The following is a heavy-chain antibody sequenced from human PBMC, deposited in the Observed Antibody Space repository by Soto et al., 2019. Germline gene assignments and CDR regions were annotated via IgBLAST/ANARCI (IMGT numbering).Heavy chain of an antibody. D-gene: IGHD6-19*01. Sequence: QVQLVQSEAEVKKPGASVKVSCKASGYTFTGYYMHWVRQAPGQGLEWMGWINSNSGGTNYAQKFQGRVTMTRDTSISTVYMELSRLRSDDTAVYYCATTGIAVAGPFEYWGQGTLITVSS. CDR2: INSNSGGT. V-gene: IGHV1-2*02. CDR3: ATTGIAVAGPFEY. J-gene: IGHJ4*02. CDR1: GYTFTGYY.